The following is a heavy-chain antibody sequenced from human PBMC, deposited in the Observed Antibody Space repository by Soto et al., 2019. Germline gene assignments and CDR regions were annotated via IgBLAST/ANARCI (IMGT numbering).Heavy chain of an antibody. D-gene: IGHD1-7*01. Sequence: EVRLLESGGGLVKPGGSLRLSCATSGLTFSNYAMSWVRQAPGGGTEWVSSMSGSSSTTYYADSVRGRFTISRDRSKNTLYLQMSSLGAEDTALYYCAKNQERELPRVIDFWGQGTLVTVSS. J-gene: IGHJ4*02. V-gene: IGHV3-23*01. CDR3: AKNQERELPRVIDF. CDR2: MSGSSSTT. CDR1: GLTFSNYA.